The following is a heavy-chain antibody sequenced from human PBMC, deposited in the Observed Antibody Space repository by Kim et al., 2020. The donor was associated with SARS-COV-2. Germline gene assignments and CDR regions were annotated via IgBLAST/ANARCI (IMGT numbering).Heavy chain of an antibody. Sequence: SVKVSCKASGGTFSSYAISWVRQAPGQGLEWMGGIIPIFGTANYAQKFQGRVTITADESTSTAYMELSSLRSEDTAVYYCARHNTYYDFWSGLDYWGQGTLVTVSS. CDR2: IIPIFGTA. D-gene: IGHD3-3*01. V-gene: IGHV1-69*13. J-gene: IGHJ4*02. CDR3: ARHNTYYDFWSGLDY. CDR1: GGTFSSYA.